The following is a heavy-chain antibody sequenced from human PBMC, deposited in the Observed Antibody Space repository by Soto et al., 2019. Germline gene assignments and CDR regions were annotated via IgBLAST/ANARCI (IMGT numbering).Heavy chain of an antibody. CDR3: ARGEYYYETSCYYYTISYYGMEV. J-gene: IGHJ6*02. V-gene: IGHV3-11*01. Sequence: GGSLRLSCAASGFVFSDYYMSWIRQAPGKGLEWVSDISASGSTIYYADSVKGRFTVYRDNAKNSLNLEMHSLRVEDTAIYYCARGEYYYETSCYYYTISYYGMEVWGQGTTVTVSS. D-gene: IGHD3-22*01. CDR1: GFVFSDYY. CDR2: ISASGSTI.